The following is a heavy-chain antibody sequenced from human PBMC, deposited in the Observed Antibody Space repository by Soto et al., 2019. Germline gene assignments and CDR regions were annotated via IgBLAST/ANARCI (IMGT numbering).Heavy chain of an antibody. V-gene: IGHV3-30-3*01. D-gene: IGHD3-9*01. CDR2: ISYDGTNK. CDR1: GVSFSSYA. J-gene: IGHJ6*02. Sequence: SLRLSCAASGVSFSSYAMRWVRQAPGKGLEWVAFISYDGTNKYYADSVKGRFSISRDSSTNTLYLQMNSLRVEDTAVYCCARPFDILTGYYGSDFYYYGMDVWGQGTTVTVSS. CDR3: ARPFDILTGYYGSDFYYYGMDV.